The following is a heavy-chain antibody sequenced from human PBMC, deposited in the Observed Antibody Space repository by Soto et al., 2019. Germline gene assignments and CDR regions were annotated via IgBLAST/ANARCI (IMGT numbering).Heavy chain of an antibody. Sequence: TLSLTCAVYGGSFSGYYWSWIRQPPGKGLEWIGEINHSGSTNYNPSLKSRVTISVDTSKNQFSLQLNSVTPEDTAVYYCARGSWDDVTGHYYMDVWGKGTTVTVSS. CDR3: ARGSWDDVTGHYYMDV. V-gene: IGHV4-34*01. CDR2: INHSGST. CDR1: GGSFSGYY. J-gene: IGHJ6*03. D-gene: IGHD1-1*01.